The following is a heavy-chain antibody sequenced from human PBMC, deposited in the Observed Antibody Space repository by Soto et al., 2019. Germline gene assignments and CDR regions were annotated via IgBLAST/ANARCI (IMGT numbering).Heavy chain of an antibody. Sequence: KQSQTLSLTCAVSSGSISSSNWWSWVRQPPGKGLEWIGEIYHSGSTNYNPSLKSRVTISVDKSKNQFSLKLSSVTAADTAVYYCARNHVTREDYFDYWGQGTLVTVSS. J-gene: IGHJ4*02. D-gene: IGHD4-4*01. V-gene: IGHV4-4*02. CDR1: SGSISSSNW. CDR3: ARNHVTREDYFDY. CDR2: IYHSGST.